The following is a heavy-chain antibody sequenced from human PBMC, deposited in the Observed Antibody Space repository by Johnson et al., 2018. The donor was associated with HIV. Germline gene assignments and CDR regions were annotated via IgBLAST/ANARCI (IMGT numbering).Heavy chain of an antibody. J-gene: IGHJ3*01. CDR3: AKGDTVVGAKYAVDF. CDR2: IRYDGSNK. CDR1: GFTFRSYG. D-gene: IGHD1-26*01. Sequence: QVQLVESGGGVVQPGGSLRLSCAASGFTFRSYGMHWVRQAPGKGLEWVAFIRYDGSNKYYADSVKGRFTISRDNSTNTLYLQMNSLRAEDTAVYYCAKGDTVVGAKYAVDFGGQGTMVTVSS. V-gene: IGHV3-30*02.